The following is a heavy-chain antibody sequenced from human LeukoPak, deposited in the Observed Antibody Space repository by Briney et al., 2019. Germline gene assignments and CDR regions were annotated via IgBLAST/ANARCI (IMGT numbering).Heavy chain of an antibody. CDR2: INHNGNVN. V-gene: IGHV3-7*03. D-gene: IGHD4-23*01. CDR1: GFTFSSYW. J-gene: IGHJ4*02. Sequence: GGSLRLSCAASGFTFSSYWMNWARQAPGKGLEWVASINHNGNVNYYVDSVKGRFTISRDNAKSSLYLQMNSLRAEDTAVYYCTREVVMIDYWGQGNLVTVSS. CDR3: TREVVMIDY.